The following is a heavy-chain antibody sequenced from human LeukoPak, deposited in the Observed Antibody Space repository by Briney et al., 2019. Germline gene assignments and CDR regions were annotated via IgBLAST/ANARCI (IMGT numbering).Heavy chain of an antibody. CDR1: GFTFSGSA. Sequence: GGSLKLSCAASGFTFSGSAMHGVRQASGKGLEWVGRIRSKANSYATAYAASVKGRFTISRDDSKNTAYLQMNSLKTEDTAVYYCTKGYYYGMDVWGQGTTVTVSS. CDR2: IRSKANSYAT. CDR3: TKGYYYGMDV. J-gene: IGHJ6*02. V-gene: IGHV3-73*01.